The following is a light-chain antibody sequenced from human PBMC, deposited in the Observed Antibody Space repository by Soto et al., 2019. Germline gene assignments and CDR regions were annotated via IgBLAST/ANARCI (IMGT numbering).Light chain of an antibody. CDR2: DAS. J-gene: IGKJ4*01. V-gene: IGKV1-33*01. Sequence: DLQMTQSPSSLSASVGDRVTITCQASQDISNYLNWYQQKPGKAPKLLIYDASNLETGVPSRFSGSGSGTDFTFTISSLQPEDVAIYYCQQYHNLPLTFGGGTKVEIK. CDR3: QQYHNLPLT. CDR1: QDISNY.